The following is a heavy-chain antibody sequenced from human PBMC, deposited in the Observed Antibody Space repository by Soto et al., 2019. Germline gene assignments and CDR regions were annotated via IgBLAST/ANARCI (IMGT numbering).Heavy chain of an antibody. J-gene: IGHJ4*02. CDR1: GYTFTNYG. CDR3: PRNDSRPQDFDY. V-gene: IGHV1-18*01. CDR2: LSTYNGNT. Sequence: QVQLVQSGAEVKKPGASVKVSCKASGYTFTNYGITWVRQAPGQGLEWMGWLSTYNGNTNYAQKLQGRVTMTTYTPTSTAYMELRSLRSDDTAVYYCPRNDSRPQDFDYWGQGTLVTVSS. D-gene: IGHD6-13*01.